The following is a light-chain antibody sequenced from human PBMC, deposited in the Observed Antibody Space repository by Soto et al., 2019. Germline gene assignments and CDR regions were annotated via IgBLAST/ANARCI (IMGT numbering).Light chain of an antibody. CDR3: SSYTSSSTSVV. CDR2: DVS. J-gene: IGLJ2*01. V-gene: IGLV2-14*01. Sequence: QSALTQPASVSGSPGQSITISCTGTSSDVGGYNYVSWYQQHPGKAPKLMIYDVSNRPSGVSNRFSGSKSGTTASLTISGLQAEDEADYYCSSYTSSSTSVVFGGGTQLTVL. CDR1: SSDVGGYNY.